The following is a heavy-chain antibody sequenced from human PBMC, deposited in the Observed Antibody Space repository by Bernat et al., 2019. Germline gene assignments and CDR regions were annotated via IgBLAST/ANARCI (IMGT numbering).Heavy chain of an antibody. CDR1: GFTFTSYS. CDR2: MSSGSSTI. J-gene: IGHJ4*02. Sequence: EVQLVESGGGLVQPGGSLRLSCLVSGFTFTSYSMNWVRQAPGKGLEWVSYMSSGSSTIYYADSVKGRFTISREHGKNTLYLQMNSLRAEDTAVYYCARDIWGSGRGYWGQGTLVTVSS. D-gene: IGHD3-16*01. CDR3: ARDIWGSGRGY. V-gene: IGHV3-48*01.